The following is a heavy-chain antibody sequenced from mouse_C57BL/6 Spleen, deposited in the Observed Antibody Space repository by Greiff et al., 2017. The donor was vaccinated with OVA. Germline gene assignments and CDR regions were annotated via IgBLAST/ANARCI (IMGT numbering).Heavy chain of an antibody. CDR1: GFTFSSYA. D-gene: IGHD3-2*02. CDR3: ARDGTAQASYFDY. J-gene: IGHJ2*01. CDR2: ISDGGSYT. Sequence: EVKLVESGGGLVKPGGSLKLSCAASGFTFSSYAMSWVRQTPEKRLEWVATISDGGSYTYYPDNVKGRFTISRDNAKNNLYLQMSHLKSEDTAMYYCARDGTAQASYFDYWGQGTTLTVSS. V-gene: IGHV5-4*01.